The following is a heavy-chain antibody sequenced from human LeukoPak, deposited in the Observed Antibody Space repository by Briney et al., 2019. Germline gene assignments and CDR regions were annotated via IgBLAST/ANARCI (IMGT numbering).Heavy chain of an antibody. CDR1: GFTFDDYV. Sequence: GRSLRLSCAASGFTFDDYVMYWVRQVPGKGLEWVSAISGSGGSTYYADSVKGRFTISRDNSKNTLYLQMNSLRAEDTAVYYCAKEGDGSQTTVTPDFYYYYGMDVWGQGTTVTVSS. V-gene: IGHV3-23*01. CDR3: AKEGDGSQTTVTPDFYYYYGMDV. J-gene: IGHJ6*02. CDR2: ISGSGGST. D-gene: IGHD4-11*01.